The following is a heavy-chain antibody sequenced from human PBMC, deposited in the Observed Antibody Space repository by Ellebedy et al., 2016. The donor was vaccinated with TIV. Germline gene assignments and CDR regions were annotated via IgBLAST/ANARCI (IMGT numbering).Heavy chain of an antibody. CDR3: ARGAPCPYYFDS. CDR1: GGFISNYY. V-gene: IGHV4-59*01. Sequence: MPSETLSLTCAVSGGFISNYYWTWIRQSPETGLEWIGYIYHSGSNGSNPSPKSRVTIAVDTPKNQFSLKLNSVTAADTAVYYCARGAPCPYYFDSWGQGLLVTVSS. CDR2: IYHSGSN. J-gene: IGHJ4*02.